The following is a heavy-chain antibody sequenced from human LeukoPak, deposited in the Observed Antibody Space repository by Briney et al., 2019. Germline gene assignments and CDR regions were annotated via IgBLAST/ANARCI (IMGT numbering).Heavy chain of an antibody. Sequence: TSETLSLTCTVSGGSISSYYWSWIRQPAGKGLEWIRRIYTSGSTNYNPSLKSRVTMSVDTSKNQFSLKLSSVTAADTAVYYCARERAARYYYYYMDVWGKGTTVTVSS. J-gene: IGHJ6*03. CDR3: ARERAARYYYYYMDV. D-gene: IGHD6-6*01. CDR2: IYTSGST. CDR1: GGSISSYY. V-gene: IGHV4-4*07.